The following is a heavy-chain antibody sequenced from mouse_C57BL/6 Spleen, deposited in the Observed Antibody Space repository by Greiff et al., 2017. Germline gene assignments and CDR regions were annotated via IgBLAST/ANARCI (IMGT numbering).Heavy chain of an antibody. CDR2: IYPRDGST. CDR3: ARYANWDGGYAMDY. Sequence: VQLQQSDAELVKPGASVKISCKVSGYTFTDHTIHWMKQRPEQGLEWIGDIYPRDGSTKYNEKFKGKATLTADKSSSTAYMQLNSLTSEDSAVEFCARYANWDGGYAMDYWGQGTSVTVSS. CDR1: GYTFTDHT. V-gene: IGHV1-78*01. J-gene: IGHJ4*01. D-gene: IGHD4-1*01.